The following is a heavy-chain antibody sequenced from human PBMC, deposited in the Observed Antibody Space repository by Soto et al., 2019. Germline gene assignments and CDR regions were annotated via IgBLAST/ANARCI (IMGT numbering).Heavy chain of an antibody. CDR1: GFTFSSYA. J-gene: IGHJ5*02. D-gene: IGHD3-10*01. CDR3: AKDQGLWFGELLTNWFDP. CDR2: ISGSGGST. Sequence: PGGSLRLSCAASGFTFSSYAMSWVRQAPGKGLEWVSAISGSGGSTYYADSVKGRFTISRDNSKNTLYLQMNSLRAEDTAVYYCAKDQGLWFGELLTNWFDPWGQGTLVTVSS. V-gene: IGHV3-23*01.